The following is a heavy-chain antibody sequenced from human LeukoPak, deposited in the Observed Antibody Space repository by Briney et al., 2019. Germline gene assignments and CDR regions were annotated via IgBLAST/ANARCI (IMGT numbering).Heavy chain of an antibody. J-gene: IGHJ4*02. CDR2: IRYDGSNK. D-gene: IGHD1-1*01. V-gene: IGHV3-30*02. CDR3: TRGGYGGPRVAFDY. Sequence: GGSLRLSCAASGFTFSSYGMHWVRQAPGKGLEWVAFIRYDGSNKYYADSVKGRFTISRDNSKNTLYLQMNSLRSEDTAVYYCTRGGYGGPRVAFDYWGQGTLVTVSS. CDR1: GFTFSSYG.